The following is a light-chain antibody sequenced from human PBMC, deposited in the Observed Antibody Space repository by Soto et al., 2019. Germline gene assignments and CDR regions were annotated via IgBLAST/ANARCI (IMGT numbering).Light chain of an antibody. CDR1: QSVSSSY. Sequence: EIVLTQSPGTLSLSPGERATLSCRASQSVSSSYLAWYQQKPGQAPRLLIYGASSRAIGIPDRFSGSGSGTDFTLAISRLEPEDLSVYYCQRYGSSPTFGPGTKVDIK. CDR3: QRYGSSPT. CDR2: GAS. J-gene: IGKJ3*01. V-gene: IGKV3-20*01.